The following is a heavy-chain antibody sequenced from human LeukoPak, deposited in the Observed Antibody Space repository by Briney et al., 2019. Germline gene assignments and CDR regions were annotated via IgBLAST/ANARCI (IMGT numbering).Heavy chain of an antibody. CDR3: AKVGTWELQRVFEN. Sequence: PGGSLRLSRAASGFTSSDYWMTWVPQGPGKGLEWVANVGRDGSEKNYVDSVEGRFTISRDNAKKSLDLEMNSLRVEDTALYYCAKVGTWELQRVFENWGQGTLVTVSS. V-gene: IGHV3-7*01. CDR1: GFTSSDYW. D-gene: IGHD1-26*01. CDR2: VGRDGSEK. J-gene: IGHJ4*02.